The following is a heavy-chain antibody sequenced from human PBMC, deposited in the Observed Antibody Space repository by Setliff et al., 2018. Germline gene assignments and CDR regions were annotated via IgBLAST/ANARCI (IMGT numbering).Heavy chain of an antibody. D-gene: IGHD3-3*01. J-gene: IGHJ6*03. V-gene: IGHV4-34*12. CDR2: IIHSGST. CDR1: GGSISSYY. Sequence: SETLSLTCTVSGGSISSYYWSWIRQPAGKGLEWIGEIIHSGSTNYNPPLKSRVTISMDTSKNQFSLKVSSVTAADTAVYYCARVGKAWSYYMDVWGKGTTVTVSS. CDR3: ARVGKAWSYYMDV.